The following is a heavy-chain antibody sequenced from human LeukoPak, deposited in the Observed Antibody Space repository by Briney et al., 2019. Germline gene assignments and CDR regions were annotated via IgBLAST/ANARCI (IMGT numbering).Heavy chain of an antibody. D-gene: IGHD2-15*01. V-gene: IGHV1-2*06. CDR1: GYTFTGYY. J-gene: IGHJ3*01. CDR3: AREPVLTPIRNDGFDV. CDR2: INPKSGGT. Sequence: ASVKVSCKASGYTFTGYYMHWVRQAPGQGLEWMGRINPKSGGTKYAQKFQDRVTMTRDTSISTAYMELRRVRYEDTAVYYCAREPVLTPIRNDGFDVWGQGTMVTVSS.